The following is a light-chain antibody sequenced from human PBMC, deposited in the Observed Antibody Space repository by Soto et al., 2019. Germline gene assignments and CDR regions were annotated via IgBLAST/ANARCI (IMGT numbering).Light chain of an antibody. CDR2: EVT. J-gene: IGLJ2*01. V-gene: IGLV2-14*01. CDR3: SSYTAINTVT. Sequence: QSVLTKPASVSGSPGQSITISCTGTSSDVGGYNYVSWYQQHPGKGPKLMIYEVTNRPSGVSFRFSGSKSGNTASLTISGLQAEDEADYYCSSYTAINTVTFGGGTKLTVL. CDR1: SSDVGGYNY.